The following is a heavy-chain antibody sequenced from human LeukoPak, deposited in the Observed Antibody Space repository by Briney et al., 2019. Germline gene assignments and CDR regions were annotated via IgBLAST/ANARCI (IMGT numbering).Heavy chain of an antibody. CDR2: ISSSGSTI. J-gene: IGHJ3*02. CDR3: ASGRGYYDSSGIGFDI. V-gene: IGHV3-11*04. CDR1: GFTFSDYY. Sequence: GGSLRLSCAASGFTFSDYYMSWIRQAPGKGLEWVSYISSSGSTIYYADSVKGRFTISRDNAKNSLYLQMNSLRAEDTAVYYCASGRGYYDSSGIGFDIWGQGTMVTVSS. D-gene: IGHD3-22*01.